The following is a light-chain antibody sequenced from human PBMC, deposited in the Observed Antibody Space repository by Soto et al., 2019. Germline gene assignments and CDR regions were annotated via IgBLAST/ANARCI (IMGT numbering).Light chain of an antibody. CDR2: GAS. CDR3: QQYNNWPPLT. V-gene: IGKV3-15*01. Sequence: EIMMTQSPVTLSVSPGERATLSCRASQSVNSNLAWYQQKPGQAPRLLIYGASTRATGIPASFIGNGSGTEFTLTASSLQPEDFAVYHCQQYNNWPPLTFGGGTKVDIK. CDR1: QSVNSN. J-gene: IGKJ4*01.